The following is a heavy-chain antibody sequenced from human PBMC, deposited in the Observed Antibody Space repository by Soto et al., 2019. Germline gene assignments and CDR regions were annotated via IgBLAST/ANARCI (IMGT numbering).Heavy chain of an antibody. V-gene: IGHV1-69*06. CDR2: IIRMFGQP. D-gene: IGHD6-6*01. Sequence: QVQVFQSGAEVKKPGSSVRVSCKVSGGTLNSQSITWVRQAPGQGLEWMGGIIRMFGQPTDAQKFRGRVTIPADTSTSTVNMELRSLSSQDTAVYYSATSLAARRTTYNWRDAWGAGTLVTVSS. CDR1: GGTLNSQS. CDR3: ATSLAARRTTYNWRDA. J-gene: IGHJ5*02.